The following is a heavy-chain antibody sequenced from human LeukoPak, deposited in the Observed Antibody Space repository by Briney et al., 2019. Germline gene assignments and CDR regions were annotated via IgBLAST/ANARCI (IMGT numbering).Heavy chain of an antibody. CDR2: INTNTGNP. D-gene: IGHD2-15*01. CDR1: GYTFTSYA. V-gene: IGHV7-4-1*02. CDR3: ARGLAGSFLDAFDI. J-gene: IGHJ3*02. Sequence: ASVKVSCKASGYTFTSYAMNWVRQAPGQGLEWMGWINTNTGNPTYAQGLTGRFVFSLDTSVSTAYLQISSLKAEDTAVYYCARGLAGSFLDAFDIWGQGTMVTVSS.